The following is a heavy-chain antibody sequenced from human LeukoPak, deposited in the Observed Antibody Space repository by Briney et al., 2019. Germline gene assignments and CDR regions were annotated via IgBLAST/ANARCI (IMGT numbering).Heavy chain of an antibody. V-gene: IGHV4-34*11. J-gene: IGHJ4*02. CDR1: GGSFSGYY. Sequence: KSSETLSLTCAVYGGSFSGYYWSWIRQPPGKGLEWIGYIYYSGSTNYNPSLKSRVTLSVDTSRNQFSLSLRSMTAADTAVYYCARTEPSGTTSHWGQGTLVTVSS. CDR3: ARTEPSGTTSH. D-gene: IGHD1-1*01. CDR2: IYYSGST.